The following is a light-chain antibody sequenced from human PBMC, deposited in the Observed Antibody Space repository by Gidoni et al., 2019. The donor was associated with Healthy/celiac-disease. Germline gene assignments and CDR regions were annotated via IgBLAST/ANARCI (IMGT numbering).Light chain of an antibody. V-gene: IGKV4-1*01. J-gene: IGKJ2*01. Sequence: DIVMTQSPDSLAVSLGERATINCKSSQSVLYSSNNKNYLAWYQQKPGLPPKLLIYWASTRASGVPDRFSGSGSGTDFTLTISSLQAEDVAVYYCQQYYSTPYTFGQGTKLEIK. CDR1: QSVLYSSNNKNY. CDR2: WAS. CDR3: QQYYSTPYT.